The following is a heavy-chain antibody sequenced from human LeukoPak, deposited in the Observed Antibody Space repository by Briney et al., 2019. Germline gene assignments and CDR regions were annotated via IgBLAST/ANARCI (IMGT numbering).Heavy chain of an antibody. CDR2: IYSSGNT. Sequence: SETLSLTCTVSGGSISTDNFFYNWIRQPAGKGLEWIGRIYSSGNTHYNPSLKTRVTLSIDTSKNQFSLKLSSVTAADSAVYYCARGAADGYTSLDYWGQGTLVTVSS. CDR1: GGSISTDNFF. J-gene: IGHJ4*02. CDR3: ARGAADGYTSLDY. V-gene: IGHV4-61*02. D-gene: IGHD5-24*01.